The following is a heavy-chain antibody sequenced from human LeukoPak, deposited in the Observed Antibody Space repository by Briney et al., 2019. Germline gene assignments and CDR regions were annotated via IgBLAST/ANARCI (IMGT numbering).Heavy chain of an antibody. CDR3: AKQNNFDY. J-gene: IGHJ4*02. Sequence: QSGGSLRLSCAASGFTFNNYAMTWVRQAPGKGLEWVSEISGSGGSTYYAESVKGRFTISRDNSKNTLFLQMNSLRAEDTAVYYCAKQNNFDYWGQGTLVTVSS. D-gene: IGHD1/OR15-1a*01. CDR1: GFTFNNYA. CDR2: ISGSGGST. V-gene: IGHV3-23*01.